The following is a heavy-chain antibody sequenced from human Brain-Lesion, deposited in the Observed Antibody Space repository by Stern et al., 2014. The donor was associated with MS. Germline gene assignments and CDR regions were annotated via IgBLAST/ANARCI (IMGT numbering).Heavy chain of an antibody. CDR2: INGDGSRT. CDR1: GFTFSTYW. Sequence: EVQLVESGGDLVQPGGSLRLSCTASGFTFSTYWMHWVRQAPGKGLGWFSRINGDGSRTSYADSVKGRFTISRDNAKNTLYVQMNSLRVEDTAVYYCARAHVDTWDWFDPWGQGTLVTVSS. V-gene: IGHV3-74*01. J-gene: IGHJ5*02. CDR3: ARAHVDTWDWFDP. D-gene: IGHD5-18*01.